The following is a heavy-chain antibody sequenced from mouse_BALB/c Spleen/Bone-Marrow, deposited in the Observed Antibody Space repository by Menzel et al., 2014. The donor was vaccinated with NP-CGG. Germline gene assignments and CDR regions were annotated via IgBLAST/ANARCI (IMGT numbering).Heavy chain of an antibody. CDR2: INNNGGST. D-gene: IGHD1-1*01. J-gene: IGHJ1*01. V-gene: IGHV5-6-3*01. Sequence: EVNVVESGGGLVQPGGSLKLSCVASGFTFSSYGMSWVRQTPDKRLELVATINNNGGSTYYPDSVKGQFTISRDNAKNTLYLQMSSLKSGDTAMYYCARVYGWYFDVWGAGTTVTVSS. CDR3: ARVYGWYFDV. CDR1: GFTFSSYG.